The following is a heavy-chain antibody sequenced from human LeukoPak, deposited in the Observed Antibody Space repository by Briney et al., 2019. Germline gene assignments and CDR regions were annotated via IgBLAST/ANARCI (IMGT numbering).Heavy chain of an antibody. Sequence: SETLSLTCTVYGGFFNTYYGGWIRQPPGKGLEWIGEINPSGRTNYNPSLKSRVTISLHASKNQFSLNLNSVTAADTAVYYCARRWNYCIYYYMDVCDKGTTVTVSS. CDR1: GGFFNTYY. V-gene: IGHV4-34*01. J-gene: IGHJ6*03. CDR3: ARRWNYCIYYYMDV. D-gene: IGHD1-7*01. CDR2: INPSGRT.